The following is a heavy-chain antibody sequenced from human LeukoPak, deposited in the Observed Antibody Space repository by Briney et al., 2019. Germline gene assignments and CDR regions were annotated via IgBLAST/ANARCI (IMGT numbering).Heavy chain of an antibody. D-gene: IGHD2-15*01. J-gene: IGHJ5*02. CDR1: GGSISSSSYY. CDR2: IYYSGST. CDR3: ARPSSSRSGGNWFDP. Sequence: SETLSLTCTVSGGSISSSSYYWGWIRQPPGKGLEWIGSIYYSGSTYYNPSLKSRVTISVDTSKNQFSLKLSSVTAADTAVYYCARPSSSRSGGNWFDPWGQGTLVTVSS. V-gene: IGHV4-39*01.